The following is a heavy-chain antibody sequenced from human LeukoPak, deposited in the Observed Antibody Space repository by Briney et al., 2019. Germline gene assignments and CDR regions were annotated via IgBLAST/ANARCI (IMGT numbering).Heavy chain of an antibody. D-gene: IGHD6-13*01. CDR3: ARYKREQPVTS. Sequence: ASVKLCFKASGYTFTSYGSSWVRLAPGPGLGWMGWISAYNGNTNYAQKLQGRVTMTRDTSTSTSYMELRSLRADDTAVYYCARYKREQPVTSWGQGTLVTVSS. J-gene: IGHJ5*02. V-gene: IGHV1-18*01. CDR2: ISAYNGNT. CDR1: GYTFTSYG.